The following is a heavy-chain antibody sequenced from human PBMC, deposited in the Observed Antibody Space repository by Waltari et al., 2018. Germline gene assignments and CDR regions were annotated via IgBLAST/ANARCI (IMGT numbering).Heavy chain of an antibody. CDR3: AKTEDSSGSV. Sequence: QMQLVESGGGVVQPGRSLRLSCVASGFTFSSYGMHWVRQAPGKGVEWLEGIGFEGSNIYYGESVKGRFTISRENSKNTVYLQMNSLKVDDTAVYYCAKTEDSSGSVWGQGSLVTVSS. CDR1: GFTFSSYG. D-gene: IGHD3-22*01. J-gene: IGHJ4*02. V-gene: IGHV3-30*18. CDR2: IGFEGSNI.